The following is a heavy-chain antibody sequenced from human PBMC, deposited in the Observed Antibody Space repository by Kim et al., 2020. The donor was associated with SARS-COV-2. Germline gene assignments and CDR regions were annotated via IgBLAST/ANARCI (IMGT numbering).Heavy chain of an antibody. J-gene: IGHJ2*01. CDR3: ARDGIVVVPAARGTHWYFDL. Sequence: RFTISRDNSKNTLYLQMNSLRAEDTAVYYCARDGIVVVPAARGTHWYFDLWGRGTLVTVSS. V-gene: IGHV3-30*07. D-gene: IGHD2-2*01.